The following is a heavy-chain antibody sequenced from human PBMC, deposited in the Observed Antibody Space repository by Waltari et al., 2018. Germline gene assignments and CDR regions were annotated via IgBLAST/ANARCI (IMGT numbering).Heavy chain of an antibody. J-gene: IGHJ4*02. CDR2: INPNDERT. Sequence: QVQLVQSGAEVKKPGDSVRVSCKASGYTFIRYYMHWVRQAPGQGLELMGIINPNDERTTYAEQFQDRVTMTRDTSTTTVYMDLSGLRSEDTAIYYCARAVPRGSEAFDYWGQGTLVTVSS. CDR1: GYTFIRYY. CDR3: ARAVPRGSEAFDY. D-gene: IGHD2-15*01. V-gene: IGHV1-46*01.